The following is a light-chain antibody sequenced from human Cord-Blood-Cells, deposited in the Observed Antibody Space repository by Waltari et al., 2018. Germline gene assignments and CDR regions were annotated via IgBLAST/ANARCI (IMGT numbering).Light chain of an antibody. CDR3: NSRDSSGNHWV. J-gene: IGLJ3*02. CDR2: GKN. V-gene: IGLV3-19*01. CDR1: SLRSYY. Sequence: SSELTQDPAVSVALGQTVRITCQGDSLRSYYASWYQQKPGQAPVLVIYGKNNRPSESPDRFSGSSSGNTASLTITGAQAEDEADYYCNSRDSSGNHWVFGGGTKLTVL.